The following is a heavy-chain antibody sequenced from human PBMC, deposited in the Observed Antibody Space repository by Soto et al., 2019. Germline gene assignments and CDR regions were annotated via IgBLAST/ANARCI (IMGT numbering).Heavy chain of an antibody. CDR1: GFTFSSYG. J-gene: IGHJ3*02. V-gene: IGHV3-33*01. D-gene: IGHD2-15*01. CDR2: IWYDGSNK. Sequence: QVQLVESGGGVVQPGRSLRLSCAASGFTFSSYGMHWVRQAPGKGLEWVAVIWYDGSNKYYADSVKGRFTISRDNSKNTLYLQMNSLRAEDTAVYYCARVLPFYCSGGSCYPHDAFDIWGQGTMVTVSS. CDR3: ARVLPFYCSGGSCYPHDAFDI.